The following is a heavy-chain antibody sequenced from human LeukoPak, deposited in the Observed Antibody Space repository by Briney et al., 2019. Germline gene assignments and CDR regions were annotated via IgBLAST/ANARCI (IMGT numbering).Heavy chain of an antibody. V-gene: IGHV3-23*01. J-gene: IGHJ4*02. Sequence: GGSLRLSCAASGFTLSSYAMSWVRQAPGKGLGWVSAISGSGGSTYYADSVKGRFTISRDNSKNTLYLQMNSLRAEDTAVYYCAKGYDFWSGYNDYWGQGTLVTVSS. CDR2: ISGSGGST. CDR3: AKGYDFWSGYNDY. D-gene: IGHD3-3*01. CDR1: GFTLSSYA.